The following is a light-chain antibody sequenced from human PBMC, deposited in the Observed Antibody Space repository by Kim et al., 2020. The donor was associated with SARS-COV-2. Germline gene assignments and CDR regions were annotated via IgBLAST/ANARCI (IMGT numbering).Light chain of an antibody. CDR2: EDS. CDR3: CSYAGSSSYWV. CDR1: SSDVGGYNH. J-gene: IGLJ3*02. V-gene: IGLV2-23*01. Sequence: SSTITCSGSSSDVGGYNHVYWYQQHPGKAPKLMIYEDSKRPSGVSDRFSGSKSGNTASLTITGLQAEDEADYYCCSYAGSSSYWVFGGGTQLTVL.